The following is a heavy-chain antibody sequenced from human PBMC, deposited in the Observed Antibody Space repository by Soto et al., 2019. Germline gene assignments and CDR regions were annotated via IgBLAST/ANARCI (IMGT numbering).Heavy chain of an antibody. V-gene: IGHV3-23*01. CDR1: GFTFSTYA. CDR2: LSASGGDT. D-gene: IGHD4-17*01. Sequence: GGSLRLSCAASGFTFSTYAMSGVRQAPGKGLEWVSALSASGGDTYYADSVKGRFTISRDNSMNALYLQMNSLRIEDTAVYYCAHPRGYGVFDAYDIWGQGTMVTV. J-gene: IGHJ3*02. CDR3: AHPRGYGVFDAYDI.